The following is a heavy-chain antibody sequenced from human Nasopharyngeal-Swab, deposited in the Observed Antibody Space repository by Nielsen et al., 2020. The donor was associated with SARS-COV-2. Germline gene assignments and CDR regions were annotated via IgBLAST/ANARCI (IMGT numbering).Heavy chain of an antibody. V-gene: IGHV4-39*01. D-gene: IGHD6-6*01. CDR1: GGSISSSSYY. CDR3: ARQGSAVQDLGSSSTLPPTRFDY. Sequence: SETLSLTCTVSGGSISSSSYYWGWIRQPPGKGLEWIGSIYYSGSTYYNPSLKSRVTISVDTSKNQFSLKLSSVTAADTAVYYCARQGSAVQDLGSSSTLPPTRFDYWGQGTLVTVSS. J-gene: IGHJ4*02. CDR2: IYYSGST.